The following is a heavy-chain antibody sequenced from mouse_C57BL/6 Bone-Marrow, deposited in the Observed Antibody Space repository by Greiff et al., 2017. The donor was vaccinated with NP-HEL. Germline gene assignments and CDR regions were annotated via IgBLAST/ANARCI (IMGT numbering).Heavy chain of an antibody. CDR2: ISNGGGST. J-gene: IGHJ4*01. Sequence: EVMLVESGGGLVQPGGSLKLSCAASGFTFSDYYMYWVRQTPEKRLEWVAYISNGGGSTYYPDTVKGRFTFSRDNATNTLYLQMSRLKSEDTAMYYCASQSYGSRRGVFDYAMDYWGQGTSVTVSS. CDR3: ASQSYGSRRGVFDYAMDY. CDR1: GFTFSDYY. D-gene: IGHD1-1*01. V-gene: IGHV5-12*01.